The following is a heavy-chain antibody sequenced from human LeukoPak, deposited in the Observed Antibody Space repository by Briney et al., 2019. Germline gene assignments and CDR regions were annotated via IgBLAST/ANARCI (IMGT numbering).Heavy chain of an antibody. V-gene: IGHV1-2*02. Sequence: ASVKVSCKASGYTFTGYYMHWVRQAPGQGLEWMGWISPNSGGTNYAQKFQGRVTMTRDTSISTAYMELSRLRSDDTAVYYCASIPKTHITGTYFDYWGQGTLVTVSS. D-gene: IGHD1-7*01. CDR1: GYTFTGYY. CDR2: ISPNSGGT. J-gene: IGHJ4*02. CDR3: ASIPKTHITGTYFDY.